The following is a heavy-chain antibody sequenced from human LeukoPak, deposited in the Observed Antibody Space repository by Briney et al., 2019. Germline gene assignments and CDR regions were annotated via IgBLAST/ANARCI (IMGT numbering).Heavy chain of an antibody. CDR3: ARHDALRYSYNWFDP. Sequence: SETLSLTCTVSGGSISSSSYYWGWIRQPPGKGLEWIGSIYYSGSTYYNPSLKSRVTISVDTSKNQFSLKLSSVTAADTAVYYCARHDALRYSYNWFDPWGQGTLVTVSS. CDR2: IYYSGST. CDR1: GGSISSSSYY. J-gene: IGHJ5*02. V-gene: IGHV4-39*01. D-gene: IGHD3-9*01.